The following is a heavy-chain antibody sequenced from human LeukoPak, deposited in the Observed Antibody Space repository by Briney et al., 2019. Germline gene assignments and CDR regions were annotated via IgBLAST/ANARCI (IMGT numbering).Heavy chain of an antibody. V-gene: IGHV3-30*18. Sequence: PGGSLRLSCAASGFTFSSYGMHWVRQAPGKGLEWVAVISYDGSNKYYADSVKGRFTLSRDNSKNTLYLQMNSLRAEDTAVYYCAKDVYRGYSYGYFDYWGQGTLVTVSS. CDR3: AKDVYRGYSYGYFDY. D-gene: IGHD5-18*01. J-gene: IGHJ4*02. CDR1: GFTFSSYG. CDR2: ISYDGSNK.